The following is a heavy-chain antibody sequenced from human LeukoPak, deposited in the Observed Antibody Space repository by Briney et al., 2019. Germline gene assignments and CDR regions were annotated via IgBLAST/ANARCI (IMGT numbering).Heavy chain of an antibody. Sequence: ASVQVSCKASGYTFTGYYMHWVRQAPGQGLEWMGWINPNSGGTNYAQKFQGRVTMTRDTSISTAYMELSRLRSDDTAVYYCARSDKSLGASFDYWGQGTLVTVSS. D-gene: IGHD3-16*01. V-gene: IGHV1-2*02. J-gene: IGHJ4*02. CDR2: INPNSGGT. CDR1: GYTFTGYY. CDR3: ARSDKSLGASFDY.